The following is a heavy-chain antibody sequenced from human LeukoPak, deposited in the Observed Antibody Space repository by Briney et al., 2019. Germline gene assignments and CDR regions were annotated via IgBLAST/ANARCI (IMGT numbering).Heavy chain of an antibody. CDR1: GGSISSSSYY. V-gene: IGHV4-39*01. CDR2: IYYSGST. J-gene: IGHJ6*03. D-gene: IGHD3-10*01. CDR3: ARHNPYGSGSYHYYYYMDV. Sequence: PSETLSLTCTVSGGSISSSSYYWGWIRQPPGKGLEWIGSIYYSGSTYYNPSLKSRVTISVDTSKNQFSLKLSSVTAADTAVYCCARHNPYGSGSYHYYYYMDVWGKGTTVTVSS.